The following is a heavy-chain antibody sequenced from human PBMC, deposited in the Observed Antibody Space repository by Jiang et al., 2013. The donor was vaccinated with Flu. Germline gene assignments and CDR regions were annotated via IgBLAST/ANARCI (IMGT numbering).Heavy chain of an antibody. D-gene: IGHD6-19*01. CDR1: GYTFTRYT. J-gene: IGHJ4*02. CDR3: AREEGGIAVTGPNYYFEF. V-gene: IGHV7-4-1*02. Sequence: QSGSELKKPGASVKVSCKASGYTFTRYTMNWVRQAPGQGLEWMGRINTNTGTPTYAQGFTGRFVFSFDTSVSTAYLQISSLKAEDTAVYYCAREEGGIAVTGPNYYFEFWGKGSLVTVSS. CDR2: INTNTGTP.